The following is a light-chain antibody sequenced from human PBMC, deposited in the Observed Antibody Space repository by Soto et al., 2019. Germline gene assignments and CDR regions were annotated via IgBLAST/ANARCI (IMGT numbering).Light chain of an antibody. CDR3: QQRSNGPLT. V-gene: IGKV3-11*01. CDR2: DAS. J-gene: IGKJ5*01. Sequence: EIVLTQSPATLSLSPGERVTLSCRASQSVSSYFAWYQQKPGQAPRLLIYDASNRATGIPARFSGSGSGTDFTLTISSLEPEEFAVYYCQQRSNGPLTFGQGTRLEI. CDR1: QSVSSY.